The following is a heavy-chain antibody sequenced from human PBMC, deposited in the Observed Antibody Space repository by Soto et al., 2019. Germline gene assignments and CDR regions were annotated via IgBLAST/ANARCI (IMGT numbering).Heavy chain of an antibody. CDR3: ANGYCSGGSCYYYYYGMDV. Sequence: PGGSLRLSCAASGFNFSSYAMSWVRQAPGKGLEWVSAISGSGGSTYYADSVKGRFTISRDNSKNTLYLQMNSLRAEDTAVYYCANGYCSGGSCYYYYYGMDVWGQGTTVTVSS. CDR2: ISGSGGST. CDR1: GFNFSSYA. J-gene: IGHJ6*02. D-gene: IGHD2-15*01. V-gene: IGHV3-23*01.